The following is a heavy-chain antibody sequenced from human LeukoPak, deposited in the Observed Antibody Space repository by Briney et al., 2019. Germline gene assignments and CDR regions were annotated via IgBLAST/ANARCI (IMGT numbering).Heavy chain of an antibody. CDR3: VKERGVLRYFDWLLSKRPQDAFDI. CDR2: ISSNGGST. J-gene: IGHJ3*02. Sequence: SCKASGFTFSSYAMHWVRQAPGKGLEYVSAISSNGGSTYYADSVKGRFTISRDNSKNTLDLQMSSLRAEDTAVYYCVKERGVLRYFDWLLSKRPQDAFDIWGQGTMVTVSS. V-gene: IGHV3-64D*06. CDR1: GFTFSSYA. D-gene: IGHD3-9*01.